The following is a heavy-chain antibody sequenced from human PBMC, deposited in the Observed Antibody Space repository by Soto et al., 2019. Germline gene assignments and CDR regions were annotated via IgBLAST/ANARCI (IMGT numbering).Heavy chain of an antibody. CDR3: ARSEKYSSIYYYYYGMDV. Sequence: QVQLVQSGAEVKKPGSSVKVSCKASGGTFSSYAISWVRQAPGQGLEWMGGIIPIFGTANYAQKFQGRVTITVDESTSTAYMELSSLRSEDTAVYYCARSEKYSSIYYYYYGMDVWGQGTTVTVSS. CDR1: GGTFSSYA. J-gene: IGHJ6*02. V-gene: IGHV1-69*12. CDR2: IIPIFGTA. D-gene: IGHD4-4*01.